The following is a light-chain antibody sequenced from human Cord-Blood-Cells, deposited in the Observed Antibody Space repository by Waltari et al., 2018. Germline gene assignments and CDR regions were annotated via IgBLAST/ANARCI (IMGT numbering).Light chain of an antibody. V-gene: IGKV4-1*01. CDR1: PSVLYSSNNKNY. CDR2: WAS. Sequence: DIVMTQSPDSLAVSLGERATINCKSSPSVLYSSNNKNYLAWYQQKPEQPPKLLIYWASTRESGVPDRFSCSGSGTDFTLTISSLQAEDVAVYYCQQYYSTPWTFGQGTKVEIK. J-gene: IGKJ1*01. CDR3: QQYYSTPWT.